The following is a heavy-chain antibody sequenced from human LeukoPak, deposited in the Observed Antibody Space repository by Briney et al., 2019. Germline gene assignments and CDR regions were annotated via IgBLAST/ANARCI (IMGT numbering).Heavy chain of an antibody. CDR1: GFTFSSYG. V-gene: IGHV3-30*18. J-gene: IGHJ6*02. CDR2: ISYDGSNK. Sequence: HAGGSLRLSCAASGFTFSSYGMHWVRQAPGKGLEWVAVISYDGSNKYYADSVKGRFTISRDNSKNTLYLQMNSLRAEDTAVYYCAKEQELELRLTGYGMDVWGQGTTVTVSS. D-gene: IGHD1-7*01. CDR3: AKEQELELRLTGYGMDV.